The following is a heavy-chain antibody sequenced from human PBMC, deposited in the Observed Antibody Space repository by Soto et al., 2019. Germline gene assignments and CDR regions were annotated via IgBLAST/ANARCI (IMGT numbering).Heavy chain of an antibody. V-gene: IGHV3-30*18. CDR2: ISYDGSNK. D-gene: IGHD7-27*01. CDR1: GFTFSSYG. J-gene: IGHJ6*02. CDR3: AKDLLGPGRSYGIDV. Sequence: QVQLVESGGGVVQPGRSLRLSCAASGFTFSSYGMHWVRQAPGKGLEWVAVISYDGSNKYYADSVKGRFTISRDNAKNTLYLQMNSLRAEYTAVYYCAKDLLGPGRSYGIDVWGQGTTVTVAS.